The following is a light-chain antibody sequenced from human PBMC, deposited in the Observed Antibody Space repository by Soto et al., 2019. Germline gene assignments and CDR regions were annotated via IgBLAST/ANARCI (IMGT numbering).Light chain of an antibody. CDR2: DTS. CDR1: QSVGSF. V-gene: IGKV3-11*01. J-gene: IGKJ5*01. Sequence: EIVLTQSPSTLSLSPGERAPLSCRASQSVGSFLAWYQQKPGQAPRLLIYDTSIRATGIPARFSGSGSGTDFTLTISSLEPEDFAVYYCQQRSNWPTFGQGTRLEIK. CDR3: QQRSNWPT.